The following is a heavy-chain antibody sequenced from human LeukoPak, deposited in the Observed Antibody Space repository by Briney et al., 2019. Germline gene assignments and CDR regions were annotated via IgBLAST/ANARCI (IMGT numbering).Heavy chain of an antibody. J-gene: IGHJ4*02. V-gene: IGHV3-48*01. CDR2: IRSSSRTI. CDR3: ARDGSGRVPEMSAPDY. D-gene: IGHD3-10*01. CDR1: GFTFSTYT. Sequence: GGSLRLSCAASGFTFSTYTMNWVRQAPGKGLEWVSYIRSSSRTIYYADSVKGRFTISRDNAKNSLFLQMNSLRAEDTAVYYCARDGSGRVPEMSAPDYWGQGTLVTVSS.